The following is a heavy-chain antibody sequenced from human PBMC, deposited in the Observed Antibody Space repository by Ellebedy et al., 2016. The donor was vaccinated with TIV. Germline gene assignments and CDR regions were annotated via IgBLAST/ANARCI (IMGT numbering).Heavy chain of an antibody. V-gene: IGHV3-21*01. CDR2: ISSNPLYK. CDR1: GFIFSTRC. CDR3: ARAVGTSGTGAPY. D-gene: IGHD3-10*01. Sequence: GESLKISCTASGFIFSTRCLHLVRLAPGRGLEWVSSISSNPLYKTYRDSVKGRFTISRDNSKNTLHLQMNSLRGEDTAVYYCARAVGTSGTGAPYWGQGTLVSVSS. J-gene: IGHJ4*02.